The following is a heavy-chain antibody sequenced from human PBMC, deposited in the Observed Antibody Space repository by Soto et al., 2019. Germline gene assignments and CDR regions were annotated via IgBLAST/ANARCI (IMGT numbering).Heavy chain of an antibody. CDR3: ARDPYGASGSSSAYYYYSGMDV. J-gene: IGHJ6*02. CDR1: GGTFSSYA. D-gene: IGHD6-6*01. V-gene: IGHV1-69*06. Sequence: SVKVSCKASGGTFSSYAISWVRQAPGQGLEWMGGIIPIFGTANYAQKFQGRVTITADKSTSTAYMELSSLRSEDTAVYYCARDPYGASGSSSAYYYYSGMDVWGQGTTVTVYS. CDR2: IIPIFGTA.